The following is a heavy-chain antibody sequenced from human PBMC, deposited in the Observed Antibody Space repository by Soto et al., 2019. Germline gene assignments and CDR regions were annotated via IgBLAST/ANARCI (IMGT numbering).Heavy chain of an antibody. J-gene: IGHJ2*01. V-gene: IGHV4-31*03. CDR3: ARGGDYGDTPPDL. Sequence: QVQLQESGPGLVKPSQTLSLTCTVSGGSISSGGYYWSWIRQHPGKGLEWIGYIYYSGSTYYNPSLKSRVTISIDTSKNQFSLKLSSVTAADTAVYCCARGGDYGDTPPDLWGRGTLVTVSS. CDR1: GGSISSGGYY. CDR2: IYYSGST. D-gene: IGHD4-17*01.